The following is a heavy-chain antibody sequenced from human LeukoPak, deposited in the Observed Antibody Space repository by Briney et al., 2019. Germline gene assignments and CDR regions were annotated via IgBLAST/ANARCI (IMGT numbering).Heavy chain of an antibody. CDR1: GGTFSSYA. CDR2: IIPILGIA. D-gene: IGHD3-22*01. J-gene: IGHJ4*02. CDR3: ARVRDYYYDTTTYYYFDY. Sequence: ASVKVSCKASGGTFSSYAISWVRQAPGQGLEWMGRIIPILGIANYAQKFQGRVTITADKSTSTAYMELRSLRSDDTAVFYCARVRDYYYDTTTYYYFDYWGQGTLVTVSS. V-gene: IGHV1-69*04.